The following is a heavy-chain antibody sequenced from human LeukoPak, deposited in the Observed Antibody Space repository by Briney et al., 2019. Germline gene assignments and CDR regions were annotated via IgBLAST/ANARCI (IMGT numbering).Heavy chain of an antibody. V-gene: IGHV3-7*01. D-gene: IGHD3-22*01. CDR1: GFTFSSYW. CDR2: IKQDGSEK. Sequence: GGSLRLSCAASGFTFSSYWMSWVRQAPGKGLEWVANIKQDGSEKYYVDSVKGRSTISRDNAKNSLYLQMNSLRAEDTAVYYCARDSYYYDSSGDFGYWGQGTLVTVSS. CDR3: ARDSYYYDSSGDFGY. J-gene: IGHJ4*02.